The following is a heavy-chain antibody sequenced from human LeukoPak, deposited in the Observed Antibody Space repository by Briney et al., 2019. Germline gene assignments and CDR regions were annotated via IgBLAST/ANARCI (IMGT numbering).Heavy chain of an antibody. CDR3: AREPLQYYYYFVDV. CDR2: INGDGTTI. Sequence: GGSLRLSCAASGFTFGDYYMTWIRQAPGKGLDWVSYINGDGTTIHYAESVKGRFTISRDNGKKSVYLHINSQRTTRPAGYYCAREPLQYYYYFVDVWGKGTTVTVSS. J-gene: IGHJ6*04. D-gene: IGHD2/OR15-2a*01. V-gene: IGHV3-11*01. CDR1: GFTFGDYY.